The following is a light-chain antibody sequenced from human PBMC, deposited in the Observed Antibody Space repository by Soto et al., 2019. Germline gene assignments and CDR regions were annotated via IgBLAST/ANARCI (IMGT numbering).Light chain of an antibody. CDR3: KKYNSYPST. CDR2: KAS. V-gene: IGKV1-5*03. Sequence: DIHMTQSPSYLSASVGDRVTITRRASQTISSWLAWYQQKPGKAPKLLIYKASTLKSGVPSRFSGSGSGTEFTLTISSLQPDDFATYYCKKYNSYPSTFGKGNKVDIK. CDR1: QTISSW. J-gene: IGKJ1*01.